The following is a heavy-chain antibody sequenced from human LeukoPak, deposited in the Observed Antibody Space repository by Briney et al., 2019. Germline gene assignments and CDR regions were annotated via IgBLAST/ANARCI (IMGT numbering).Heavy chain of an antibody. CDR3: AKAPASCSDRTTRSGDYCHS. J-gene: IGHJ4*02. D-gene: IGHD1-14*01. Sequence: KPGGSLRLSCTASGFSFSDYYMGWIRQAPGKGLEWITYISDSRDNRVYYAESVVGRFTVCRHSARSSLFLQMNSLGADDTAVYYCAKAPASCSDRTTRSGDYCHSWGQGTLVAVS. CDR2: ISDSRDNRV. V-gene: IGHV3-11*01. CDR1: GFSFSDYY.